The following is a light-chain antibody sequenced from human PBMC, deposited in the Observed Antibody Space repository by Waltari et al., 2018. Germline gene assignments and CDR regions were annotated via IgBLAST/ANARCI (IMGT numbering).Light chain of an antibody. Sequence: QSVLTQPHSASGTPGQRVTISCSGSSSNIGGNSVNWYQQLPGTAPKLLIYSNNQRPAGVPDRIAGSKSGTSASLAISGLQSEDEADYYCAAWDDSLNVRVFGGGTKLTVL. V-gene: IGLV1-44*01. J-gene: IGLJ3*02. CDR2: SNN. CDR1: SSNIGGNS. CDR3: AAWDDSLNVRV.